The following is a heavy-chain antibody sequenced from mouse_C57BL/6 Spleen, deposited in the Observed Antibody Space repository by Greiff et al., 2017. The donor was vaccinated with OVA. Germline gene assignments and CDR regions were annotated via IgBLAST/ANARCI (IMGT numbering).Heavy chain of an antibody. J-gene: IGHJ4*01. CDR1: GYAFSSYW. CDR3: ARRPLLSMDY. CDR2: IYPGDGDT. V-gene: IGHV1-80*01. D-gene: IGHD1-1*02. Sequence: VKLMESGAELVKPGASVKISCKASGYAFSSYWMNWVKQRPGKGLEWIGQIYPGDGDTNYNGKFKGKATLTADKSSSTAYMQLSSLTSEDSAVYFCARRPLLSMDYWGQGTSVTVSS.